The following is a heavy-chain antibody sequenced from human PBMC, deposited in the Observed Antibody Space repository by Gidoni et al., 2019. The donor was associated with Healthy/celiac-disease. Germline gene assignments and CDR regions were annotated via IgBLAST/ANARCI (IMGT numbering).Heavy chain of an antibody. CDR2: ISSSSSTI. CDR1: GFTFSSYS. CDR3: ARDRRMVRGVNSLYFDY. D-gene: IGHD3-10*01. V-gene: IGHV3-48*01. J-gene: IGHJ4*02. Sequence: EVQLVESGGVLVQPGGSLSLSCAASGFTFSSYSMNWVRQAPGKGREWVSDISSSSSTIYYADSVKGRLTISRDNAKSSLYLQMNSLRAEETAVYYCARDRRMVRGVNSLYFDYWGQGTLVTVSS.